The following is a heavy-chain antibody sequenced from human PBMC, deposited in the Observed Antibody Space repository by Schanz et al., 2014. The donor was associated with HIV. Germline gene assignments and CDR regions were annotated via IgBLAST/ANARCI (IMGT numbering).Heavy chain of an antibody. V-gene: IGHV3-33*08. Sequence: VRLLESGGGLVQPGGSLRLSCAVSGFTFYNYAMNWVRQAPGKGLEWVAVTWYDGTTKYYADSVKGRFTISRDNSKDTLYLQMNSLRAEDTAVYYCARDLVLGAGTTAMDVWGRGTTVTVSS. CDR3: ARDLVLGAGTTAMDV. CDR1: GFTFYNYA. J-gene: IGHJ6*02. D-gene: IGHD1-1*01. CDR2: TWYDGTTK.